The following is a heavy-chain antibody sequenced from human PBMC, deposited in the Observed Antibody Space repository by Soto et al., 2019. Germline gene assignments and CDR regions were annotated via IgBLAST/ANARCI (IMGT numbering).Heavy chain of an antibody. V-gene: IGHV4-59*01. CDR1: GTSINKYY. Sequence: PSETLSLTCSVSGTSINKYYWAWLRQSPGKGLEWIGCVYNSEITNYNPSLESRVTISVDTSRTQFSLRLSSVTAADTAVYYCARGSSFTYYFDYWGQGTLVTVSS. J-gene: IGHJ4*02. CDR2: VYNSEIT. D-gene: IGHD3-10*01. CDR3: ARGSSFTYYFDY.